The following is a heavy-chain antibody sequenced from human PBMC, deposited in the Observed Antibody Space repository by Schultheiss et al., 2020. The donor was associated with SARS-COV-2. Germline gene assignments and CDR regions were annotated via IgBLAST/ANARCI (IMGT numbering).Heavy chain of an antibody. CDR3: ARVPSGSYWPFHY. Sequence: GGSLRLSCAASGFTFSSYAMSGVRQAPGKGLEWVANIKQDGSEKYYVDSVKGRFTISRDNAKNSLYLQMNSLRAEDTAVYYCARVPSGSYWPFHYWGQGTLVTVSS. CDR2: IKQDGSEK. J-gene: IGHJ4*02. D-gene: IGHD1-26*01. V-gene: IGHV3-7*01. CDR1: GFTFSSYA.